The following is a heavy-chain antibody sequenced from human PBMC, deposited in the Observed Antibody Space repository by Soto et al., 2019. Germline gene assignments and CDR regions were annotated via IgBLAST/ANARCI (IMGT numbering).Heavy chain of an antibody. J-gene: IGHJ4*01. Sequence: QVQLQESGPGLVKPSQTLSLTCTVSGGSINSGGYYWNWIRQHLGKGLEWLGYIYYTGSTSYNPSLKSRVTMSVDTSQNQFSLTLRAVTAADTAVYYCARAKTIFGVLTVFDFWCPGTLVTVAS. D-gene: IGHD3-3*01. V-gene: IGHV4-31*03. CDR1: GGSINSGGYY. CDR2: IYYTGST. CDR3: ARAKTIFGVLTVFDF.